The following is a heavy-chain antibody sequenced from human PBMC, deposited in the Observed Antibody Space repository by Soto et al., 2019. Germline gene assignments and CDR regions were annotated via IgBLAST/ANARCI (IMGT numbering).Heavy chain of an antibody. J-gene: IGHJ5*01. CDR2: ISWDGGSI. Sequence: GGSLRLSCEASGFKFDDYMMHWVRQAPGKGLEWISLISWDGGSIDYADSIKGRFTVSRDNSKTSLYLHMHSLTSDDSALYFCAKEGNGGSSLDSWGQGTLVTVSS. V-gene: IGHV3-43*01. CDR3: AKEGNGGSSLDS. CDR1: GFKFDDYM. D-gene: IGHD2-15*01.